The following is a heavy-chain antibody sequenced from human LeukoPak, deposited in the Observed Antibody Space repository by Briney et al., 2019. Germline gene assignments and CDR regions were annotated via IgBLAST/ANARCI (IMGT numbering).Heavy chain of an antibody. Sequence: PGGSLRLSCAASGFTFSSYAMSWVRQAPGKGLEWVSAISGSGGSTYYADSVKGRFTISRDNSKNTLYLQMNSLRAEDTAVYYCARGSHYYDSSGYWLFDYWGQGTLVTVSS. V-gene: IGHV3-23*01. J-gene: IGHJ4*02. CDR2: ISGSGGST. CDR3: ARGSHYYDSSGYWLFDY. CDR1: GFTFSSYA. D-gene: IGHD3-22*01.